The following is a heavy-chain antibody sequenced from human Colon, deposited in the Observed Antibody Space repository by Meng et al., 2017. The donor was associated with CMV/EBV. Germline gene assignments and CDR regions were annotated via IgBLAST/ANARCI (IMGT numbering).Heavy chain of an antibody. CDR2: IHSDGSNT. V-gene: IGHV3-23*03. J-gene: IGHJ4*02. Sequence: GGSLRLSCEAFGFTFNAFAMSWVRQAPGKGLEWVAAIHSDGSNTYHAESVKGRFTISRDNSKNTLYLQVNSLRAEDTAVYYCAKGGVVVATILDFDYWGQGTLVTVSS. CDR3: AKGGVVVATILDFDY. D-gene: IGHD5-12*01. CDR1: GFTFNAFA.